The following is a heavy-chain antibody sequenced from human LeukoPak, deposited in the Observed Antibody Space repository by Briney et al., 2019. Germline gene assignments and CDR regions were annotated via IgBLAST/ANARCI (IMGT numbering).Heavy chain of an antibody. CDR3: ARDTIGWEPPAFDI. CDR1: GFTFSSYE. Sequence: GGSLRLSCAASGFTFSSYEMNWVRQAPGKGLEWVSYISSSSSTIYYADSVKGRFTISRDNAKNSLYLQMNSLRAEDTAVYYCARDTIGWEPPAFDIWGQGTMVTVSS. D-gene: IGHD1-26*01. CDR2: ISSSSSTI. V-gene: IGHV3-48*03. J-gene: IGHJ3*02.